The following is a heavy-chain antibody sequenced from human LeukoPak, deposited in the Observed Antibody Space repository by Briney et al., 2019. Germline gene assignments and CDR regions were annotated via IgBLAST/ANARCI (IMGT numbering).Heavy chain of an antibody. Sequence: ASVKLSCKASGGTFSSYAISWVRQAPGQGLEWMGRIIPILGIANYAQKFQGRVTITADKSTSTAYMELSSLRSEDTAVYYCARDCGGRGGSYYYYGMDVWGQGTTVTVSS. J-gene: IGHJ6*02. CDR3: ARDCGGRGGSYYYYGMDV. CDR1: GGTFSSYA. CDR2: IIPILGIA. V-gene: IGHV1-69*04. D-gene: IGHD2-21*01.